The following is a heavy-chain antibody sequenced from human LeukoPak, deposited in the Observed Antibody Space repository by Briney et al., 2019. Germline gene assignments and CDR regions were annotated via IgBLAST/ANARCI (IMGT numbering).Heavy chain of an antibody. D-gene: IGHD2-21*01. J-gene: IGHJ3*02. CDR2: IYYSGST. Sequence: SETLSLTCTVSGGSISSYYWSWIRQPPGKGLEWIGYIYYSGSTNYNPSLKSRVTISVDTSKNQFSLKLSSVTAADTAVYYCARELLYCGGDCYSDAFDIWGQGTMVTVSS. CDR1: GGSISSYY. V-gene: IGHV4-59*12. CDR3: ARELLYCGGDCYSDAFDI.